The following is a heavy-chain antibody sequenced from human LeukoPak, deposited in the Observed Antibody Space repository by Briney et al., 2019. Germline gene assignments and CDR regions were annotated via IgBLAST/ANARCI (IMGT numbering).Heavy chain of an antibody. D-gene: IGHD5-18*01. CDR1: GFTVSSNY. Sequence: GGSLRLSCAASGFTVSSNYMSWVRQAPGKGLEWVSVIYSGGSTYYADSVKGRFTISRDNSKNTLYLQMNSLRAEDTAVYYCARGSVTTGPFGMDVWGQGTTATVSS. CDR2: IYSGGST. CDR3: ARGSVTTGPFGMDV. J-gene: IGHJ6*02. V-gene: IGHV3-66*01.